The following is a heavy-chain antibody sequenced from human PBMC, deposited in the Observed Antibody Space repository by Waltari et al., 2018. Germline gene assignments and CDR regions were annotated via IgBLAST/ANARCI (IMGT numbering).Heavy chain of an antibody. Sequence: QVQLQESGPGLVKPSETLSLTCTVSGSSISSSYWSWIRQPPGKGLEWIGYIYYSGSTNYNPSLKSRVTISVDTSKNQFSLKLSSVTAADTAVYYCARERTPEAYMDVWGKGTTVTVSS. CDR2: IYYSGST. D-gene: IGHD2-15*01. CDR1: GSSISSSY. CDR3: ARERTPEAYMDV. J-gene: IGHJ6*03. V-gene: IGHV4-59*01.